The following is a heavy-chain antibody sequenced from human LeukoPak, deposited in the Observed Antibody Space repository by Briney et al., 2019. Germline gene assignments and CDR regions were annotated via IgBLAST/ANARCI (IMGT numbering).Heavy chain of an antibody. CDR3: ARHWDTAMGHFDF. D-gene: IGHD5-18*01. J-gene: IGHJ4*02. Sequence: GESLKISCRGSGYSFSDFWIAWVRQMPGKGLEWMGIIYPGDSDTIYSPSFQGQVTFSADRSISTAYLQWSSLKASDTAMYCCARHWDTAMGHFDFWGQGTLVTVSS. CDR2: IYPGDSDT. CDR1: GYSFSDFW. V-gene: IGHV5-51*01.